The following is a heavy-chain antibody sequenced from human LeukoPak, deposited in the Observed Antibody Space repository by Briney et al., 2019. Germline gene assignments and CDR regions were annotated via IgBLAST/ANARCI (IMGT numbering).Heavy chain of an antibody. V-gene: IGHV3-23*01. J-gene: IGHJ4*02. CDR3: ASSSSGWYKFDY. CDR1: GFTFSNYV. CDR2: MSASGGST. Sequence: GRSLRLSCAASGFTFSNYVMNWVRQAPGKGLEWVSGMSASGGSTFYADSVKGRFTISRDNSKNTLYLQMNSLRAEDTAVYYCASSSSGWYKFDYWGQGTLVTVSS. D-gene: IGHD6-19*01.